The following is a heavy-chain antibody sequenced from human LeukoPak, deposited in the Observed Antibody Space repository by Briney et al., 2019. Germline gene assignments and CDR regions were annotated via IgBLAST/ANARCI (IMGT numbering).Heavy chain of an antibody. CDR3: AKGVVVVAAKYYFDY. V-gene: IGHV3-23*01. Sequence: GGSLRLSCAASAFTFSSYGMSWVRQAPGKGLEWVSAISGDGRDIFYADAVKGRFTISRDNSKNTLYLQMNSLRAEDTAVYYCAKGVVVVAAKYYFDYWGQGTLVTVSS. CDR1: AFTFSSYG. CDR2: ISGDGRDI. J-gene: IGHJ4*02. D-gene: IGHD2-15*01.